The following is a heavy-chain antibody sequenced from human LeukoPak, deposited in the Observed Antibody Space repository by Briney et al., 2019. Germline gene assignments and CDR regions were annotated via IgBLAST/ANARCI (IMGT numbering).Heavy chain of an antibody. D-gene: IGHD3-22*01. CDR2: ISGNGGTT. J-gene: IGHJ4*02. V-gene: IGHV3-23*01. CDR3: AKDHYDSRGYFFDN. Sequence: GGSLRLSCGASGFTFISYGMNWVRQAPGKGLEWVSVISGNGGTTYYADSVEGRFTISRDNSKNTLYLQMNSLRAEDTAVYYCAKDHYDSRGYFFDNWGQGALVTVSS. CDR1: GFTFISYG.